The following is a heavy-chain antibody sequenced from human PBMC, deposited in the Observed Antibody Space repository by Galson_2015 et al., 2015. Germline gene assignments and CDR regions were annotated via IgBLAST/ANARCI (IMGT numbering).Heavy chain of an antibody. V-gene: IGHV3-49*03. CDR1: GFTFGDYA. Sequence: SLRLSCAASGFTFGDYAMSWFRQAPGKGLEWVGFIRSKAYGGYTEYAASVKVRFTISKDDNKRTFYLQMNRLETEDTAEYYCTRAGYCSGGSCPEDGDYWGQGTLVTVSS. J-gene: IGHJ4*02. CDR2: IRSKAYGGYT. D-gene: IGHD2-15*01. CDR3: TRAGYCSGGSCPEDGDY.